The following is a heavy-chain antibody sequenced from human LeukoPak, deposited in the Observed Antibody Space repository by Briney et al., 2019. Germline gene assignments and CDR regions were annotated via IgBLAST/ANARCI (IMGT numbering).Heavy chain of an antibody. CDR1: GFTFSSYS. V-gene: IGHV3-21*04. CDR3: AKDIHYDSSGYYFDY. D-gene: IGHD3-22*01. CDR2: ISSSSSYI. Sequence: PGGSLRLSCAASGFTFSSYSMNWVRQAPGKGLEWVSSISSSSSYIYYADSVKGRFTISRDNAKNSLYLQMNSLRAEDTALYYCAKDIHYDSSGYYFDYWGQGTLVTVSS. J-gene: IGHJ4*02.